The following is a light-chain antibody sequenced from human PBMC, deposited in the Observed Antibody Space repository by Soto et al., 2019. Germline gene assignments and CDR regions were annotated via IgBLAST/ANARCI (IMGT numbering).Light chain of an antibody. CDR3: QQYNNWPRT. Sequence: EIVMTQSPASLSVSPGERATLSCRASQSVGSNLAWYQQKPGQAPRLLIYDASTRATGIPARFSGSGSGTEFTLTINSLQSEDFAVYYCQQYNNWPRTFGQGTKVE. J-gene: IGKJ1*01. CDR1: QSVGSN. V-gene: IGKV3-15*01. CDR2: DAS.